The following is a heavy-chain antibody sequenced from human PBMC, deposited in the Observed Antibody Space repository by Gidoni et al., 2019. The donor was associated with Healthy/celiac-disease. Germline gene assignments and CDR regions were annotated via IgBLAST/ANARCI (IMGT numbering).Heavy chain of an antibody. V-gene: IGHV1-69*01. J-gene: IGHJ4*02. CDR2: IIPIFGTA. D-gene: IGHD3-10*01. Sequence: QVQLVQSGAEVKKPGSSVKGACKASGGSVSSYAISWVRQAPGQGLEWMGGIIPIFGTANYAQKFPGRVTITADESTSTAYMELSSLRSEDTAVYYCARAREGIVRGFDYWGQGTLVTVSS. CDR3: ARAREGIVRGFDY. CDR1: GGSVSSYA.